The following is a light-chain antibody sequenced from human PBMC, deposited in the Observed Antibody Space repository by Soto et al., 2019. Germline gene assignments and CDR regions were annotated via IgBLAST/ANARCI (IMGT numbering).Light chain of an antibody. CDR3: QQYGRSPNT. Sequence: EIVLTQSPGTLSLSLGERATLSCRASQSVSSSSLAWYQQKPGQAPRLLIYGASSRATGIPDRFSGSGSGTDFTLTISRLEPEDFAVYYCQQYGRSPNTFGPGTKVDI. CDR2: GAS. CDR1: QSVSSSS. V-gene: IGKV3-20*01. J-gene: IGKJ3*01.